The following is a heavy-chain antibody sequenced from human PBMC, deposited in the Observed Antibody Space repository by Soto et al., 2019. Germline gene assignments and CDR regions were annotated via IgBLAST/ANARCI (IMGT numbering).Heavy chain of an antibody. CDR1: GFTFSSYA. Sequence: EVQLLESGGGLVQPGGSLRLSCAASGFTFSSYAMSWVHQAPGKGLEWVSAISGSGGSTYYADSVKGRFTISRDNSKNTLYLQMNRLTAEDTAVYYCAKDDSYYGDYVAPFDYWGQGTLVTVSS. J-gene: IGHJ4*02. CDR2: ISGSGGST. D-gene: IGHD4-17*01. V-gene: IGHV3-23*01. CDR3: AKDDSYYGDYVAPFDY.